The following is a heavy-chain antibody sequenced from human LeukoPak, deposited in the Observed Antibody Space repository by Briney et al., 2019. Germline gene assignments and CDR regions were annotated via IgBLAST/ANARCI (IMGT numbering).Heavy chain of an antibody. Sequence: GGSLRLSCAASGFTFSSYGMHWVRQAPGQGLEWMGWINPNSGGTNYAQKFQGRVTMTRDTSISTAYMELSRLRSDDTAVYYCARVENWYSGSYQDINFDYWGQGTLVTVSS. CDR2: INPNSGGT. V-gene: IGHV1-2*02. CDR3: ARVENWYSGSYQDINFDY. J-gene: IGHJ4*02. CDR1: GFTFSSYG. D-gene: IGHD1-26*01.